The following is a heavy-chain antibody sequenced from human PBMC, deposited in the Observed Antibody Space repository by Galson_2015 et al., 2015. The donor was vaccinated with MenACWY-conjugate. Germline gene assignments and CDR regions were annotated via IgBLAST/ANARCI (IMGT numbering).Heavy chain of an antibody. V-gene: IGHV3-11*03. CDR1: GFTFSDYY. CDR2: ISTTSTYT. CDR3: ARYYDRTGYYGRKLDY. Sequence: SLRLSCAASGFTFSDYYMSWLRQAPGKRLEWVSYISTTSTYTDYADSVKRRFTISRDNGRNSLYLQINSLRAEDTAVYYCARYYDRTGYYGRKLDYWGQGTLVTVSS. J-gene: IGHJ4*02. D-gene: IGHD3-22*01.